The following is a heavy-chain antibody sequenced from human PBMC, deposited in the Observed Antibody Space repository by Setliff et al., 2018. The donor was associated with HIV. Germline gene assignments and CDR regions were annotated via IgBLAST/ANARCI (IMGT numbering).Heavy chain of an antibody. V-gene: IGHV4-59*01. Sequence: SETLSLTCNVSGDSISRYYWSWIRQPPGKGLEWIGYIYYSGSTNYNPSLKSRVTISVDTSKNQFSLKLSSVTAADTAVYYCARALNWRNWFDPWGQGTLVTVSS. CDR2: IYYSGST. CDR1: GDSISRYY. D-gene: IGHD1-1*01. J-gene: IGHJ5*02. CDR3: ARALNWRNWFDP.